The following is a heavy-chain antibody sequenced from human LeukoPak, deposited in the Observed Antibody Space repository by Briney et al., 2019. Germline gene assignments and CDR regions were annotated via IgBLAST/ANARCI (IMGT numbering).Heavy chain of an antibody. J-gene: IGHJ6*02. CDR3: ARESLLGYDF. CDR2: INPEGSEK. CDR1: GLTFSSSW. V-gene: IGHV3-7*03. D-gene: IGHD3-3*01. Sequence: PGGSLRLSCAVSGLTFSSSWMDWVRQAPGKGLEWVASINPEGSEKYSADSVKGRFTISRDNSKNTLYLQMNSLRAEDTAVYYCARESLLGYDFWGQGTTVTVSS.